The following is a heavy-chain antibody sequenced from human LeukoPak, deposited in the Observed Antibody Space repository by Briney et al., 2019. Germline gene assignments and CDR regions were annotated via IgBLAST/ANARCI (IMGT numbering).Heavy chain of an antibody. CDR1: GFTFDDYA. CDR3: AKGLRGYSYAFDY. CDR2: ISWNSGSI. Sequence: GGSLRPSCAASGFTFDDYAMHWVRQAPGKGLEWVSSISWNSGSIGYADSVKGRFTISRDNAKNSLYLQMNSLGAEDTALYYCAKGLRGYSYAFDYWGQGTLVTVSS. V-gene: IGHV3-9*01. J-gene: IGHJ4*02. D-gene: IGHD5-18*01.